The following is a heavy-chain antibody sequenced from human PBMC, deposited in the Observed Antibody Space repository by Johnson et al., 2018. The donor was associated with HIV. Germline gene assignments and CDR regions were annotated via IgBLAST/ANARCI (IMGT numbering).Heavy chain of an antibody. CDR2: ISGSGCST. V-gene: IGHV3-23*04. CDR3: AKDLYSSSWTNDAFDI. CDR1: GFTFDDYA. Sequence: VQLVESGGGLVQPGRSLRLSCAASGFTFDDYAMHWVRQAPGKGLEWVSAISGSGCSTYYADSVKGRFTISRDNSKNTVYLPMNGLRAEDTAVYHCAKDLYSSSWTNDAFDIWGQGTMVTVSS. D-gene: IGHD6-13*01. J-gene: IGHJ3*02.